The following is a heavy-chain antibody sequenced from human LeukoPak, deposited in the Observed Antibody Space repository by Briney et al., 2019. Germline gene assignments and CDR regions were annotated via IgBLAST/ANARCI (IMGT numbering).Heavy chain of an antibody. CDR2: ISYDGSNK. CDR1: GFTFSSYG. J-gene: IGHJ4*02. D-gene: IGHD3-9*01. V-gene: IGHV3-30*18. CDR3: AKAYDILTGPGY. Sequence: GGSLRLSCAASGFTFSSYGMHWARQAPGKGLEWVAVISYDGSNKYYADSVKGRFTISRDNSKNTLYLQMNSLRAEDTAVYYCAKAYDILTGPGYWGQGTLVTVSS.